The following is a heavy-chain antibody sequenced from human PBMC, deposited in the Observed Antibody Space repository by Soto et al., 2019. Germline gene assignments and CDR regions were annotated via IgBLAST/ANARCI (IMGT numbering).Heavy chain of an antibody. CDR1: GGTFSSYP. D-gene: IGHD1-26*01. Sequence: QVQLVQSGAEAKKPGSSVKVSCEASGGTFSSYPINWVRQAPGQGLEWMGGIIPFFGTSNYAQKFQGRVTITADDSKSTAYMELRSLRSEDTAVYYCARVGHITNYGMAVWGQGTTVTVSS. V-gene: IGHV1-69*01. CDR3: ARVGHITNYGMAV. J-gene: IGHJ6*02. CDR2: IIPFFGTS.